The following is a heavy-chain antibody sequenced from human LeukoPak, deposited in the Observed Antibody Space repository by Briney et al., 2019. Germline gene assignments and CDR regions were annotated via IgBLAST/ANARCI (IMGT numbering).Heavy chain of an antibody. CDR3: ASSVWPNFWSGYYSLGYYYYMDV. J-gene: IGHJ6*03. CDR2: INPNSGGT. Sequence: ASVKVSCKASGYTFTGYYMHWVRQAPGQGLEWMGWINPNSGGTNYAQKFQGRVTMTRDTSISTAYMELSRLRSDDTAVYYCASSVWPNFWSGYYSLGYYYYMDVWGKGTTVTVSS. D-gene: IGHD3-3*01. V-gene: IGHV1-2*02. CDR1: GYTFTGYY.